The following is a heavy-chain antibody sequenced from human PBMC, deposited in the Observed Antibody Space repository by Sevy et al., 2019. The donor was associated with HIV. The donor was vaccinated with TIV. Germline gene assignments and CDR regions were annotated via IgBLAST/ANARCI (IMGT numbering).Heavy chain of an antibody. CDR1: GYTFTDYY. D-gene: IGHD3-9*01. Sequence: ASVKVSCKTSGYTFTDYYIHWVRQVPGQGLEWMGWIDPNSGGTKYAQNFQGRVTVTRDTSISTVYMELSSLRSDDTAVYYGARKYFDWLFDYWGQGTQVTVSS. V-gene: IGHV1-2*02. J-gene: IGHJ4*02. CDR3: ARKYFDWLFDY. CDR2: IDPNSGGT.